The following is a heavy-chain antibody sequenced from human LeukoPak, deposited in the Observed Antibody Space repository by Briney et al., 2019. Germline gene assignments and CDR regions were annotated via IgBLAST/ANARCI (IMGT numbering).Heavy chain of an antibody. CDR3: AREGRSSTSCYYASSSLRYGMDV. D-gene: IGHD2-2*01. Sequence: GGSLRLSCAASGFTFSSYWMSWVRQAPGKGLEWVANIKQDGSEKYYVDSVKGRFTISRDNAKNSLYLQMNSLRAEDTAVYYCAREGRSSTSCYYASSSLRYGMDVWGQGTTVTVSS. J-gene: IGHJ6*02. CDR2: IKQDGSEK. CDR1: GFTFSSYW. V-gene: IGHV3-7*01.